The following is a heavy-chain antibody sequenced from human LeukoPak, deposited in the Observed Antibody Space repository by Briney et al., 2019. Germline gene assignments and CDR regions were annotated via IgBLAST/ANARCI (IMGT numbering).Heavy chain of an antibody. CDR2: IIPIFGTA. D-gene: IGHD6-13*01. CDR1: GGTFSSYA. Sequence: SVKVSCKASGGTFSSYAISWVRQAPGQGLEWMGGIIPIFGTANYAQKFQGRVTITADESTSTAYMELSSLRSEDTAVYYCARDVQGSKYSSSPLMDVWGKRTTVTISS. V-gene: IGHV1-69*13. CDR3: ARDVQGSKYSSSPLMDV. J-gene: IGHJ6*03.